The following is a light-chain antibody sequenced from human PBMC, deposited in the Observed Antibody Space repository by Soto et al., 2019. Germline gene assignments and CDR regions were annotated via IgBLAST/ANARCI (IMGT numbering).Light chain of an antibody. Sequence: EIVMTQSPATLSVSPGERATHSCRASQSVSSNIAWYQQKPGQAPRLLIYGASTRATGIPARFSGSGSGTEFTLTISSLQSEDFAVYYCQQYNNWPQLTFGGGTKVEIK. CDR2: GAS. CDR1: QSVSSN. V-gene: IGKV3-15*01. J-gene: IGKJ4*01. CDR3: QQYNNWPQLT.